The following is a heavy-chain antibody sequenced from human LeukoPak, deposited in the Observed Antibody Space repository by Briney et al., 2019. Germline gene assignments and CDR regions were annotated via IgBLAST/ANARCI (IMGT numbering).Heavy chain of an antibody. CDR1: GFTFSSFG. J-gene: IGHJ5*02. CDR3: ARDRHSGYYDILTGSEPPNWFDP. V-gene: IGHV3-30*03. CDR2: LSFDGNHQ. D-gene: IGHD3-9*01. Sequence: QPERSLRLSCAASGFTFSSFGMHWVHQAPGRGLEWVSLLSFDGNHQFYADSVKGPFTLSRDNFKNMVFLEMTSLRVEDTAVYYCARDRHSGYYDILTGSEPPNWFDPWGQGTLVTVSS.